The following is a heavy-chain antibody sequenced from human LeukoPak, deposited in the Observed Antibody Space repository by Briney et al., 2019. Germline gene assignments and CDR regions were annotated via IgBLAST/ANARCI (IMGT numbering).Heavy chain of an antibody. Sequence: GGSLRLSCAASGFTFSSYAMHWVRQAPGKGLEWVAVISYDGSNKYYADSVKGRFTISRDNSKNTLYLQMNSLRAEDTAVYYCARDDPYSDSSGYYYSWGYWGQGTLVTVSS. J-gene: IGHJ4*02. D-gene: IGHD3-22*01. CDR1: GFTFSSYA. V-gene: IGHV3-30*04. CDR2: ISYDGSNK. CDR3: ARDDPYSDSSGYYYSWGY.